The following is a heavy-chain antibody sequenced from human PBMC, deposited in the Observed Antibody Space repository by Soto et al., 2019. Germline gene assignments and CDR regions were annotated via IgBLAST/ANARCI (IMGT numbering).Heavy chain of an antibody. CDR3: AKDWLGRGYSYGYGIDY. CDR1: GFTFSSYG. J-gene: IGHJ4*02. D-gene: IGHD5-18*01. CDR2: ISYDGSNK. V-gene: IGHV3-30*18. Sequence: GGSLRLSCAASGFTFSSYGMHWVRQAPGKGLEWVAVISYDGSNKYYADSVKGRFTISRDNSKNTLYLQMNSLRAEDTAVYYCAKDWLGRGYSYGYGIDYWGQGTLVTVSS.